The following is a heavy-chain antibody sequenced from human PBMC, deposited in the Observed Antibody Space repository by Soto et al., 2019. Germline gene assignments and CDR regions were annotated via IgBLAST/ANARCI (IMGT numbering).Heavy chain of an antibody. CDR3: AKDHLSYDYGDPSPDY. J-gene: IGHJ4*02. Sequence: GGSLRLSCAASGFTFSSYGMHWVRQAPGKGLEWMAVIAHKGSNEHYEDSVKGRFTISRDNSKNTLYLQMNSLRAEDTAVYYCAKDHLSYDYGDPSPDYWGKGTLVTVSS. V-gene: IGHV3-30*18. D-gene: IGHD4-17*01. CDR2: IAHKGSNE. CDR1: GFTFSSYG.